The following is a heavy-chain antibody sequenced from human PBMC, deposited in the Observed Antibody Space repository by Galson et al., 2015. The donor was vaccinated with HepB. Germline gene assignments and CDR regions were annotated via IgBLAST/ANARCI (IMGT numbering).Heavy chain of an antibody. CDR1: GFTFSSYG. V-gene: IGHV3-30*18. D-gene: IGHD5-24*01. CDR2: ISYDGSNK. Sequence: SLRLSCAASGFTFSSYGMHWVRQAPGKGLEWVAVISYDGSNKYYADSVRGRFTISRDNSKNTLYLQVNTLRAEDTAVYYCAKERGATSYYYYCMDVCGKGTTVTVSS. CDR3: AKERGATSYYYYCMDV. J-gene: IGHJ6*03.